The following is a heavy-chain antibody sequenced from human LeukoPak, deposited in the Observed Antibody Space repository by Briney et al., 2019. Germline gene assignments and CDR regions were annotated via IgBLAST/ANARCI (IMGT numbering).Heavy chain of an antibody. V-gene: IGHV3-72*01. CDR3: ARVLHDSSGYYPFDY. CDR1: GFTFSNAC. D-gene: IGHD3-22*01. J-gene: IGHJ4*02. Sequence: GGSLRLSCAASGFTFSNACMTWVRQAPGKGLEWVARTRNRANSYTTEYAASVKGRFTISRDASKNSLYLQMDSLKTEDTAVYYCARVLHDSSGYYPFDYWGQGTLVTVSS. CDR2: TRNRANSYTT.